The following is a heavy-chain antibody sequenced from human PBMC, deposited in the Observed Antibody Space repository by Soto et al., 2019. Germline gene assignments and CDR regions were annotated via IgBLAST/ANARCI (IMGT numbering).Heavy chain of an antibody. CDR2: IYYSGST. D-gene: IGHD3-3*01. V-gene: IGHV4-39*01. CDR1: GGSISSSSYY. CDR3: ARRAVTTHDFWSGYYFDY. J-gene: IGHJ4*02. Sequence: SETLSLTCTVSGGSISSSSYYWGWIRQPPGKGLEWIGSIYYSGSTYYNPSLKSRVTISVDTSKNQFSLKLSSVTVADTAVYYCARRAVTTHDFWSGYYFDYWGQGTLVTVSS.